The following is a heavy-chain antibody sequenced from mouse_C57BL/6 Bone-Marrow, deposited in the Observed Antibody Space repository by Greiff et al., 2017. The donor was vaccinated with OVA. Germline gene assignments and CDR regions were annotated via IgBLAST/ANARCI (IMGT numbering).Heavy chain of an antibody. V-gene: IGHV7-3*01. Sequence: EVHLVESGGGLVQPGGSLSLSCAASGFTFTDYYMSWVRQPPGKALEWLGFIRNKANGYTTEYSASVKGRFTISRDNAQSILYLQMNALRAEDSATYYCARPRQAAWFAYWGQGTLVTVSA. CDR3: ARPRQAAWFAY. CDR2: IRNKANGYTT. J-gene: IGHJ3*01. CDR1: GFTFTDYY.